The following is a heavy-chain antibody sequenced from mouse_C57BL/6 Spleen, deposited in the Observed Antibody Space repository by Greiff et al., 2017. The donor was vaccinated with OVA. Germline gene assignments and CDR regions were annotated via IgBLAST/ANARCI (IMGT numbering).Heavy chain of an antibody. J-gene: IGHJ3*01. V-gene: IGHV1-42*01. D-gene: IGHD1-1*01. CDR2: INPSTGGT. CDR1: GYSFTGYY. CDR3: ARERTVVATEGFAY. Sequence: EVQLQQSGPELVKPGASVKISCKASGYSFTGYYMNWVKQSPEKSLEWIGEINPSTGGTTYNQKFKAKATLTVDKSSSTAYMQLKSLTSEDSAVYYSARERTVVATEGFAYWGQGTLVTVSA.